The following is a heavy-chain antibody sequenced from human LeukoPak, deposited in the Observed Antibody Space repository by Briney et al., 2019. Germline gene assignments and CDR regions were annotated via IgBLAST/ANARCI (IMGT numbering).Heavy chain of an antibody. CDR2: IRSKANSYAT. CDR3: TSPTAMVID. CDR1: GFTFSGSA. V-gene: IGHV3-73*01. D-gene: IGHD5-18*01. Sequence: GGSLKLSCAASGFTFSGSAMHWVRQASGKGLEWVGRIRSKANSYATAYAASVKGGFTISRDDSKNTAYLQMNSLKTEDTAVYYCTSPTAMVIDWGQGTLVTVSS. J-gene: IGHJ4*02.